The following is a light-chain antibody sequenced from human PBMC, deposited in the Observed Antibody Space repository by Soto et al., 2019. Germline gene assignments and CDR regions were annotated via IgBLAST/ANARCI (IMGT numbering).Light chain of an antibody. CDR2: DAS. CDR3: QQYNSYPYT. V-gene: IGKV1-5*01. Sequence: DIQMTQSPSTLSASVGDRVTITCRASQTISTWLAWYQQKPGKAPKLLIYDASSLQGGVPSRFSGSGSETEFTLTISSLQPDDFATYYCQQYNSYPYTFGQGTKLEIK. J-gene: IGKJ2*01. CDR1: QTISTW.